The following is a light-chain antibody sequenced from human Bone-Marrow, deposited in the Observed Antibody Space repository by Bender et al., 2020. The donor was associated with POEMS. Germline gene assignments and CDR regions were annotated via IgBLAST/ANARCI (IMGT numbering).Light chain of an antibody. CDR3: SSYAGFTTL. J-gene: IGLJ2*01. Sequence: FELTQPPSVSVSPGQTARITFSGNQLPQQYAYWYQQKPGQAPVLLIYKDTERPSDVSDRIPGSKSGNTASLTISELQPEDEADYYCSSYAGFTTLFGGGTTLIVL. V-gene: IGLV3-25*03. CDR2: KDT. CDR1: QLPQQY.